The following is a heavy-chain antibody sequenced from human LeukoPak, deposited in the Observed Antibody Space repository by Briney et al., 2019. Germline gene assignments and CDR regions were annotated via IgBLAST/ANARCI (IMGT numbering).Heavy chain of an antibody. J-gene: IGHJ4*02. V-gene: IGHV1-46*01. D-gene: IGHD6-19*01. CDR2: INPSGGST. CDR1: GYTFTSYY. Sequence: ASVKVSCKASGYTFTSYYMHWVRQAPGQGLEWMGIINPSGGSTSYAQKFQGRVTMTRDMSTSTVYMELSSLRSEDTAVYYCAREPGSTIYPVAVEYYFDYWGQGTLVTVSS. CDR3: AREPGSTIYPVAVEYYFDY.